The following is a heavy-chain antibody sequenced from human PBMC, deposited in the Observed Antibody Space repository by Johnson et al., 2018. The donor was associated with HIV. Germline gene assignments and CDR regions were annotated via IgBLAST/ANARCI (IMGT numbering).Heavy chain of an antibody. CDR1: VFTFSSYA. J-gene: IGHJ3*02. CDR3: ARSHYSDSSGHWGTGAFYI. D-gene: IGHD3-22*01. V-gene: IGHV3-30-3*01. Sequence: QVQLVESGGGLVQPGGSLGLSCAASVFTFSSYAMHWVRRAPGKGLAWVAIISYDGSSKYYADSVKGRFTISSDNSKNKLYLQMNSLRAEDTAVYHCARSHYSDSSGHWGTGAFYIWGQGTMVTVSS. CDR2: ISYDGSSK.